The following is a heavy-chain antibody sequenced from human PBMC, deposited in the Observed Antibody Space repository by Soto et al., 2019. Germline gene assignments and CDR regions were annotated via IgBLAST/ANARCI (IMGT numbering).Heavy chain of an antibody. D-gene: IGHD2-15*01. Sequence: GSLRLSCVASGFTFSNYWMHWVRQAPGKGLEWVSRISSDGSSTTYADSVKGRFTISRDNAENSLHLQMNSLRAEDTAVYYCACVRYCSDNSCYSWFDYWGQGTLVTVSS. V-gene: IGHV3-74*01. CDR2: ISSDGSST. CDR3: ACVRYCSDNSCYSWFDY. CDR1: GFTFSNYW. J-gene: IGHJ4*02.